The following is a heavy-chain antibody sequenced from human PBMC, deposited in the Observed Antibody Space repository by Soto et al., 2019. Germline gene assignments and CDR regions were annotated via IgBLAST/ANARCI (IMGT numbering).Heavy chain of an antibody. Sequence: EVQLVESGGGLVQPGGSLRLSCAASGFTFNRYWMGWVRQAPGKGPEWLANIKQDGSERYYVDSVKGRFTISRDNVKNSVYLQMNSMRAEDTAVYYCTLTISDLPGDDYWGQGTLVTVSS. D-gene: IGHD4-17*01. V-gene: IGHV3-7*01. CDR1: GFTFNRYW. CDR3: TLTISDLPGDDY. J-gene: IGHJ4*02. CDR2: IKQDGSER.